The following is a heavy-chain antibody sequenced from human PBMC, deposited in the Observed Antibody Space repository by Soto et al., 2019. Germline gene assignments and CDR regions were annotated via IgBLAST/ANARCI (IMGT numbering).Heavy chain of an antibody. J-gene: IGHJ4*02. CDR2: ISGSGGST. V-gene: IGHV3-23*01. Sequence: GGSLRLSCAASGFTFSSYAMSWVRQAPGKGLEWVSAISGSGGSTYYADSVKGRFTISRDNSKNTLYLQMNSLRAEDTAVYYCANLRDIGVVTAPIDYWGQGTLVTVSS. CDR3: ANLRDIGVVTAPIDY. CDR1: GFTFSSYA. D-gene: IGHD2-21*02.